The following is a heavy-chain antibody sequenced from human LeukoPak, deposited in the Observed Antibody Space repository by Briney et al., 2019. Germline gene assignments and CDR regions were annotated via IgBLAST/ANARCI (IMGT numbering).Heavy chain of an antibody. CDR3: ARHSRSGYIGYENAFDI. CDR1: GFTFSNYE. CDR2: IYNSANT. V-gene: IGHV4-59*04. D-gene: IGHD5-12*01. Sequence: PGGSLRLSCAASGFTFSNYEMNWIRQPPGKGLEWIGNIYNSANTHYNPSLKTRVTMSVDTSKNQFSLKLNSVTAADTGIYYCARHSRSGYIGYENAFDIWGQGTMVTVSS. J-gene: IGHJ3*02.